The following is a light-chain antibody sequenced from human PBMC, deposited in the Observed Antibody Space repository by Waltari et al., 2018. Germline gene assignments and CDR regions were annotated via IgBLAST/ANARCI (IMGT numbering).Light chain of an antibody. Sequence: EIVLTQSPGTLSLSPGERAALSCRASQSISTSYLAWFQQKPGQAPRLLLYGASTRVIGIPDRFGGSWSGTDFTLTSSRLDPEDFAVYYCQQYGDSRTFGQGTKVE. CDR3: QQYGDSRT. V-gene: IGKV3-20*01. CDR1: QSISTSY. J-gene: IGKJ1*01. CDR2: GAS.